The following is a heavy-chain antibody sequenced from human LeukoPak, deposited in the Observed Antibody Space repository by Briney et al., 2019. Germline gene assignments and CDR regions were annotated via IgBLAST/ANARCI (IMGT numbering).Heavy chain of an antibody. CDR2: INPSGGST. D-gene: IGHD6-13*01. Sequence: ASVKVSCKASGYTFTSYYMHWVRQAPGQGLEWMGIINPSGGSTSYAQKLQGRVTMTTDTSTSTAYMELRSLRSDDTAVYYCARGPKSSSWLQDYWGQGTLVTVSS. CDR3: ARGPKSSSWLQDY. V-gene: IGHV1-46*01. CDR1: GYTFTSYY. J-gene: IGHJ4*02.